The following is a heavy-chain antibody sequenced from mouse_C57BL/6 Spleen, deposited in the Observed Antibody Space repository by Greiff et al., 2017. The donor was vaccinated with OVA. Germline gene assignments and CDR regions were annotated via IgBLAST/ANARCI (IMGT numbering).Heavy chain of an antibody. V-gene: IGHV1-54*01. CDR3: ARSTTRYFDV. J-gene: IGHJ1*03. D-gene: IGHD1-1*01. CDR2: INPGSGGT. CDR1: GYDFTNYL. Sequence: QVQLQQSGAELVRPGTSVKVSCKASGYDFTNYLIEWVKQRPGQGLEWIGVINPGSGGTNYNEKFKGKATLTADKSSSTAYMQLSSLTSEDSAVYFCARSTTRYFDVWGTGTTVTVSS.